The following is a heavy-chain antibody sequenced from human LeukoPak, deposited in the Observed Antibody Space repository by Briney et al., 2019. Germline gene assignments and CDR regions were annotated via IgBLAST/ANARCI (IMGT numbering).Heavy chain of an antibody. Sequence: ASVKVSCKVSGYTLTELSMHWVRQAPGKGLEWMGGFDPEDGETIYAQKFQGRVTMTEDTSTDTAYMELGSLRSEDTAVYYCATDAPRNGGSGYYWFVDWGQGTLVTVSS. CDR3: ATDAPRNGGSGYYWFVD. V-gene: IGHV1-24*01. J-gene: IGHJ4*02. D-gene: IGHD3-22*01. CDR1: GYTLTELS. CDR2: FDPEDGET.